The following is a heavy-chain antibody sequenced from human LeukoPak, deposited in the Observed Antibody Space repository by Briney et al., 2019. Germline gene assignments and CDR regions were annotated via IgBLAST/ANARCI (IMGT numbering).Heavy chain of an antibody. CDR3: ARGGIAVASTAGGVVYFDY. CDR1: GGSLSSYY. J-gene: IGHJ4*02. Sequence: KPSETLSLTCTVSGGSLSSYYWSWIRQPAGKGLEWIGRIYTSGGTNHNPSLKSRVTMSVDTPKNQFSLKLTSVTAADTAVYYCARGGIAVASTAGGVVYFDYWGQGIQVTVSS. D-gene: IGHD6-19*01. CDR2: IYTSGGT. V-gene: IGHV4-4*07.